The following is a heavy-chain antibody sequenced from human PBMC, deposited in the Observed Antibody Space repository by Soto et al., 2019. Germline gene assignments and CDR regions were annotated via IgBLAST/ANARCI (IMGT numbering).Heavy chain of an antibody. D-gene: IGHD3-9*01. V-gene: IGHV3-23*01. CDR1: GFTFSSYA. Sequence: EVQLLESGGGLVQPGGSLRLSCAASGFTFSSYAMSWVRQAPGKGLEWVSAISGSGGSTYYADSVKGRFTISRDNSKNTLYLQMNSLRAEDTAVYYCAKEPAHDILTGYYFDYWGQGTLVTVSS. CDR3: AKEPAHDILTGYYFDY. J-gene: IGHJ4*02. CDR2: ISGSGGST.